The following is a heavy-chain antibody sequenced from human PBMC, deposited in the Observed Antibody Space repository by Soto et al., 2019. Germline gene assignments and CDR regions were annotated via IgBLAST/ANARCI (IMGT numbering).Heavy chain of an antibody. D-gene: IGHD3-9*01. CDR3: ARVAYAILSGTDPNWFDP. Sequence: QVQLVQSGAEVKKSGASVKVACKASGYTFTSHDINWVRQATGQGLEWMGWMNPNSGKTGYAQKFQGRVTMTRNTSISTAYIVLSSLRSEDTAVYYCARVAYAILSGTDPNWFDPWGQGTLVTVSA. V-gene: IGHV1-8*01. J-gene: IGHJ5*02. CDR2: MNPNSGKT. CDR1: GYTFTSHD.